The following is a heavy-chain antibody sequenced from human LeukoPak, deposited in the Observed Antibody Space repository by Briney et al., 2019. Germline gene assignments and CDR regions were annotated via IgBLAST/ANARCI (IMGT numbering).Heavy chain of an antibody. CDR3: ARTGRELLGAFDY. D-gene: IGHD1-26*01. V-gene: IGHV4-59*01. CDR2: IYYSGST. J-gene: IGHJ4*02. CDR1: GGSISSYY. Sequence: PSETLSLTCTVSGGSISSYYWSWIRQAPGKGLEWIGYIYYSGSTNYNPSLKSRVTISVDTSKNQFSLKLSSVTAADTAVYYCARTGRELLGAFDYWGQGTLVTVSS.